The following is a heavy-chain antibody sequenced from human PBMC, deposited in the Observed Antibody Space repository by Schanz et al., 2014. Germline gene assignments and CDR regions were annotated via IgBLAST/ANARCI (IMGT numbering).Heavy chain of an antibody. CDR2: INPSGGGT. V-gene: IGHV1-46*01. J-gene: IGHJ4*02. CDR3: ARGRTFDY. Sequence: QVQLVQSGTQVKKPGASVKVSCKASGYTLSAYSLHWVRQAPGQGLEWMGIINPSGGGTSYALRFQDRVTVTRDTSRSTVYIELHILTSEDTAVYYCARGRTFDYWGQGTLVTVSS. CDR1: GYTLSAYS.